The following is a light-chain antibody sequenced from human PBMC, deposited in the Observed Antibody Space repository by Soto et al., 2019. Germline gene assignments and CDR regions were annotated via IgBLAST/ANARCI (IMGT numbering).Light chain of an antibody. CDR3: QKYNSAPYT. Sequence: DIQMTQSPSSLSASVGDRVTITCRASQGISNYLAWYQQKPGGVPKLLIYSAYTLQSGVPSRFSGSGSGTDFTLTISSLQPEDAATYYSQKYNSAPYTFGQGTKLEIK. CDR2: SAY. CDR1: QGISNY. V-gene: IGKV1-27*01. J-gene: IGKJ2*01.